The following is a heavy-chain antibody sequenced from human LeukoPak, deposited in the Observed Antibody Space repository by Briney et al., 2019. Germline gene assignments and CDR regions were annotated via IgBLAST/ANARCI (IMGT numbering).Heavy chain of an antibody. J-gene: IGHJ4*02. CDR2: INPNCGGT. D-gene: IGHD3-3*01. V-gene: IGHV1-2*02. CDR1: GYTFTGYY. CDR3: ARGGSSIFGVVTTDY. Sequence: GASVKVSCKASGYTFTGYYMHWVRQAPGQGLEWMGWINPNCGGTNYAQKFQGRVTMTRDTSISTAYMELSRLRSDDTAVYYCARGGSSIFGVVTTDYWGQGTLVIVSS.